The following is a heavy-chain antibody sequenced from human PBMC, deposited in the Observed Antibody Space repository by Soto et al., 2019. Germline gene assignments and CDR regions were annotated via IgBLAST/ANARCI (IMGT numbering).Heavy chain of an antibody. J-gene: IGHJ5*02. CDR3: ARAVYCSSTSCYTSWFDP. D-gene: IGHD2-2*02. Sequence: PSETLPLTYTVSGGTISSFYSGWIRQPPGKRLEGIAYIYCSGSTNYNPSLNRRVTISVDTSKKKFSLKLSSVTAADTAVYYCARAVYCSSTSCYTSWFDPWGQGTLATVS. CDR1: GGTISSFY. V-gene: IGHV4-59*01. CDR2: IYCSGST.